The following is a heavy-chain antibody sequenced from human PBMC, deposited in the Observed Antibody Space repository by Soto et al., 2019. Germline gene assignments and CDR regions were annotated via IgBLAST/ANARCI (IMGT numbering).Heavy chain of an antibody. CDR1: RYSFTGYY. CDR3: AANHYDSSGYYYFAY. J-gene: IGHJ4*02. Sequence: SAKGSSKASRYSFTGYYMHWVRQAPGQGLEWMGWINPNSGGTNYAQKFQGRVTLARDTSISTAYMELSRLRSDDTAVYYCAANHYDSSGYYYFAYWGKGTLVSVS. V-gene: IGHV1-2*02. CDR2: INPNSGGT. D-gene: IGHD3-22*01.